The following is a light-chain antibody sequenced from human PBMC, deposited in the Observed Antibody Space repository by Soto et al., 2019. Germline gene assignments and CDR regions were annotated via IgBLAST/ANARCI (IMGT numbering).Light chain of an antibody. CDR2: GAS. CDR3: QQANSFLIT. V-gene: IGKV3-20*01. CDR1: QSVSNNY. Sequence: EIVLTQSPGTLSLSPGERATLSCRASQSVSNNYLAWYQQKPGQAPRLLIYGASNRATGIPDRFSGSGSGTDFTLTISRLEPEDFANYYCQQANSFLITFGQGTRLEI. J-gene: IGKJ5*01.